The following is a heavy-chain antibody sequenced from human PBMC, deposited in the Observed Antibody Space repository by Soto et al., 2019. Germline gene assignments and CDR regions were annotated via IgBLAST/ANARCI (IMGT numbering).Heavy chain of an antibody. D-gene: IGHD3-10*02. Sequence: SVKVSCKASGGTFSSYAISWVLQAPGQGLEWMGGIIPIFGTANYAQKFQGRVTITADESTSTAYMELSSLRSEDTAVYYCARTPILQMLHGYFDLWGRGTLVTVSS. CDR3: ARTPILQMLHGYFDL. J-gene: IGHJ2*01. V-gene: IGHV1-69*13. CDR2: IIPIFGTA. CDR1: GGTFSSYA.